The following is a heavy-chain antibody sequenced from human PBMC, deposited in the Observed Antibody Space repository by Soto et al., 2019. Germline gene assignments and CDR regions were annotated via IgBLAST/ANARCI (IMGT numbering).Heavy chain of an antibody. D-gene: IGHD2-15*01. Sequence: EVQLVESGGGLVQPGGSLRLSCAASGFTFSSYWMHWVRQAPGKGLVWVSRINSDGSSTSYADSVKGRFTISRDNAKNTLYLHMNSLGAENTAVYYCARSCSGGSCYDNYYYYGMDVWGQGTTVTVSS. CDR3: ARSCSGGSCYDNYYYYGMDV. CDR2: INSDGSST. V-gene: IGHV3-74*01. CDR1: GFTFSSYW. J-gene: IGHJ6*02.